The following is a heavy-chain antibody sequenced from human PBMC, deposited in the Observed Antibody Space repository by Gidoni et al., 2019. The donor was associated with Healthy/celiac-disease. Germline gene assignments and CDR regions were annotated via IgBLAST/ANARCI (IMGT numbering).Heavy chain of an antibody. CDR1: GGSISSSSYY. V-gene: IGHV4-39*01. D-gene: IGHD3-22*01. CDR3: ARLLPAPYYYDSSGYRSA. Sequence: QLQLQESGPGLVKPSETLSLTCTVSGGSISSSSYYWGWIRQPPGKGLEWIGSIYYSGGTYYNPSLKSRVTISVDTSKNQFSLKLSSVTAADTAVYYCARLLPAPYYYDSSGYRSAWGQGTLVTVSS. J-gene: IGHJ4*02. CDR2: IYYSGGT.